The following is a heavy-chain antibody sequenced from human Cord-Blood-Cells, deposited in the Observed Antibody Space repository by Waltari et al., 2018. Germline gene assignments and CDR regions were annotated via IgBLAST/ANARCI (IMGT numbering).Heavy chain of an antibody. D-gene: IGHD6-13*01. CDR3: ARDYSQLGDAFDI. Sequence: EVQLVESGGGLVQPGGCLRLSCAASGFPFSSYWMRWVGQAPGWGLWWVANRRHDRREKYYVDSGKGRLTLSGDNAKNSLYLQMNSLRAEDTAVYYCARDYSQLGDAFDIWGQGTMVTVSS. CDR2: RRHDRREK. V-gene: IGHV3-7*01. J-gene: IGHJ3*02. CDR1: GFPFSSYW.